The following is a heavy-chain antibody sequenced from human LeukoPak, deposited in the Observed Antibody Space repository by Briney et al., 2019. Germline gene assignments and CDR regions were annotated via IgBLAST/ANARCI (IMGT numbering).Heavy chain of an antibody. D-gene: IGHD3-10*01. Sequence: GGSLRLSCAASGFTFSNYWVHWVRQAPGKGLVWVSRINRNGSTTKYADSVKGRFTVSRDNAKNTLNLQMNSLRAEDTAVYYCARDKKSGESSEIDYWGQGTLVTVSS. J-gene: IGHJ4*02. V-gene: IGHV3-74*03. CDR1: GFTFSNYW. CDR3: ARDKKSGESSEIDY. CDR2: INRNGSTT.